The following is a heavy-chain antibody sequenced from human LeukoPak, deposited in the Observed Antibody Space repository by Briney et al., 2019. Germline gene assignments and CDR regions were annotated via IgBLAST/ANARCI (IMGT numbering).Heavy chain of an antibody. CDR2: IHYSGTS. CDR3: ARPKGRGCNGGTCYTDWFDP. J-gene: IGHJ5*02. V-gene: IGHV4-30-4*01. Sequence: SETLSLTCTVSGASISSGDYYWSWIRQPPGKGLEWIGYIHYSGTSYYNPSLKSRVTISIDTSKNQFSLKLSSVTAADTAVYYCARPKGRGCNGGTCYTDWFDPWGQGTLVTVSS. CDR1: GASISSGDYY. D-gene: IGHD2-15*01.